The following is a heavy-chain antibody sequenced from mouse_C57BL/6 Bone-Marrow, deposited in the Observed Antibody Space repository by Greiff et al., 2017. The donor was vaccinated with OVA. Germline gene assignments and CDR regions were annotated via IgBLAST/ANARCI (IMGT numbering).Heavy chain of an antibody. CDR3: AIYDGSNFDY. J-gene: IGHJ2*01. CDR2: IYPGDGDT. D-gene: IGHD2-3*01. CDR1: GYAFSSSW. Sequence: QVQLQQSGPELVKPGASVKISCKASGYAFSSSWMNWVKQRPGTGLEWIGRIYPGDGDTNYNGKFKGKATLTADKSSSTAYMQLSSLTSEDSAVYFCAIYDGSNFDYWGKGTTLTVSS. V-gene: IGHV1-82*01.